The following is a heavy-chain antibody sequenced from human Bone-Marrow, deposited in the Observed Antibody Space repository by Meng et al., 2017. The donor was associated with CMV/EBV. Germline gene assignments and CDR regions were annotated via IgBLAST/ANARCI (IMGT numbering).Heavy chain of an antibody. CDR2: IYYSGST. D-gene: IGHD6-6*01. CDR3: ARLPYSSSSYIDY. V-gene: IGHV4-39*01. CDR1: GGSISSSSYY. J-gene: IGHJ4*02. Sequence: GPLRLSCTVSGGSISSSSYYWGWIRQPPGKGLEWIGSIYYSGSTYYNPSLKSRVTISVDTSKNQFSLKLSSVTAADTAVYYCARLPYSSSSYIDYWGQGTLVTVSS.